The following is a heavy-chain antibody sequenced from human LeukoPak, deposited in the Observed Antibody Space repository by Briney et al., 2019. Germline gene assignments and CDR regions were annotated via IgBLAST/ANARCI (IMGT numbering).Heavy chain of an antibody. CDR3: ARAPSGPGTFFDY. Sequence: SVKVSCKASGGTFSSYAISWVRQAPGQGLEWMGRIIPILGIANYAQKFQGRVTITADKSTSTAYMELSSLRSEDTAVYYCARAPSGPGTFFDYWGQGTLVTVSS. J-gene: IGHJ4*02. CDR2: IIPILGIA. CDR1: GGTFSSYA. D-gene: IGHD1-14*01. V-gene: IGHV1-69*04.